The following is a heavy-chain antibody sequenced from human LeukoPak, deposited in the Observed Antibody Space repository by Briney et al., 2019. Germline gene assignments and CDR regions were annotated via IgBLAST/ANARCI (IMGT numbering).Heavy chain of an antibody. Sequence: GGSLRLSCAASGFTFSPSWMHWVRQVPGEGLVWVSRINNDGTGTNYADSVKGRFTISRDNAKNTLYLQMNSLRAEDTAVYYCARGVGYCSSTSCYLHYYYYMDVWGKGTTVTVSS. D-gene: IGHD2-2*01. V-gene: IGHV3-74*01. CDR1: GFTFSPSW. J-gene: IGHJ6*03. CDR3: ARGVGYCSSTSCYLHYYYYMDV. CDR2: INNDGTGT.